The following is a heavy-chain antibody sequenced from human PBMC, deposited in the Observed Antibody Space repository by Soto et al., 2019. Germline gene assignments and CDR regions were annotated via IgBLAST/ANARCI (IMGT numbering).Heavy chain of an antibody. V-gene: IGHV4-39*07. J-gene: IGHJ5*02. CDR1: GGSISSSSYY. D-gene: IGHD1-26*01. CDR3: ARAPGYSGNWFDP. Sequence: SETLSLTCTVSGGSISSSSYYWGWIRQPPGKGLEWIGSIYYSGSTYYNPSLKSRVTISVDRSKNQFSLKLSSVTAADTAVYYCARAPGYSGNWFDPWGQGTLVTVSS. CDR2: IYYSGST.